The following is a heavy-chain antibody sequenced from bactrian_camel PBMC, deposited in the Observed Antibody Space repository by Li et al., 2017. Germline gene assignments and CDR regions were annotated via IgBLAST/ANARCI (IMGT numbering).Heavy chain of an antibody. D-gene: IGHD5*01. V-gene: IGHV3S1*01. Sequence: HVQLVESGGGLVQAGGSLRLSCTASGVTYRSYRMAWFRQVAGKEREGVAATDSDGRTIYPQSEKDRFTVSHEKANYTLTLQMNSVKPEDTAVYYCVRDLGTTGWYFDNWGQGTQVTVS. J-gene: IGHJ6*01. CDR1: GVTYRSYR. CDR3: VRDLGTTGWYFDN. CDR2: TDSDGRT.